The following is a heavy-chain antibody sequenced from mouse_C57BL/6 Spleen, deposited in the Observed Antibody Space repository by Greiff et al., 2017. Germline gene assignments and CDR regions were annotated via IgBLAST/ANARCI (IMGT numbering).Heavy chain of an antibody. V-gene: IGHV1-63*01. CDR1: GYTFTNYW. D-gene: IGHD1-1*01. CDR2: IYPGGGYT. J-gene: IGHJ4*01. Sequence: QVQLQQSGAELVRPGTSVKMSCKASGYTFTNYWLGWAKQRPGHGLERIGDIYPGGGYTNYNEKFKGKATLTADKSSSTSEDSAIYYCARLDITTVEDYAMDYWGQGTSVTVSS. CDR3: ARLDITTVEDYAMDY.